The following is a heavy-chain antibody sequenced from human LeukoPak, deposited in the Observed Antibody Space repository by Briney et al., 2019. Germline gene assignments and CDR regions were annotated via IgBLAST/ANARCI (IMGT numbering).Heavy chain of an antibody. CDR1: GGSFSGHY. Sequence: SETLSLTCAVYGGSFSGHYWSWIRQPPGKGLEWIGEINHSGSTNYNPSLKSRVTISVDTSKNQFSLKLSSVTAADTAVYYCARGRGEAAAGTLNNWFDPWGQGTLVTVSS. CDR2: INHSGST. D-gene: IGHD6-13*01. J-gene: IGHJ5*02. CDR3: ARGRGEAAAGTLNNWFDP. V-gene: IGHV4-34*01.